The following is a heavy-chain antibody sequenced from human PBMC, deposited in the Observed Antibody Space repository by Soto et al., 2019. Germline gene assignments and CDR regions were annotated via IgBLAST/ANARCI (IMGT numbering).Heavy chain of an antibody. CDR2: INHSGST. J-gene: IGHJ6*02. Sequence: SETLSLTCAVYGGSFSGHYWSWIRQPPGKXLEWIGEINHSGSTNYNPSLKSRVTISVDTSKNQFSLKLSSVTAADTAVYYCARGQRNTAMLLSQYYYYGMDVWGQGTTVTVS. V-gene: IGHV4-34*01. D-gene: IGHD5-18*01. CDR3: ARGQRNTAMLLSQYYYYGMDV. CDR1: GGSFSGHY.